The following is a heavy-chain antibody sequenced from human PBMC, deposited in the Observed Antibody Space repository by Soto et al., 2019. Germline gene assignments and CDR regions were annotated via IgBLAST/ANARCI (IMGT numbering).Heavy chain of an antibody. J-gene: IGHJ5*02. CDR3: ARGLAMVRGVSFFDP. Sequence: ASVKVSCKASVYTFTSYGISWVRQAPGQGLEWMGWISAYNGNTNYAQKLQGRVTMTTDTSTSTAYMELRSLRSDDTAVYYCARGLAMVRGVSFFDPWGQRTLVTVSS. V-gene: IGHV1-18*01. CDR2: ISAYNGNT. D-gene: IGHD3-10*01. CDR1: VYTFTSYG.